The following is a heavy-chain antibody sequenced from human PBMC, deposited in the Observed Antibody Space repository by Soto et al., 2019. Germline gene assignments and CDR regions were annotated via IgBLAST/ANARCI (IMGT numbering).Heavy chain of an antibody. D-gene: IGHD2-21*01. CDR1: GGSLGDHY. Sequence: VQLQESGPGLVKPSETLSLICTVSGGSLGDHYWTWIRQPPGKGLEWLGYISTTGVTNYNSSLKLRLTMSIDASTNQFSLNLKSVTAAVTAIYFCARHGGDVVVVRDWGQGTQVTVSS. V-gene: IGHV4-4*08. J-gene: IGHJ4*02. CDR2: ISTTGVT. CDR3: ARHGGDVVVVRD.